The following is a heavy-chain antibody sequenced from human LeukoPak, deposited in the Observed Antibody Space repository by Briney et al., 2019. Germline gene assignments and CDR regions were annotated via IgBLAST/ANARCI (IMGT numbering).Heavy chain of an antibody. CDR2: IYSGGTT. V-gene: IGHV3-53*01. Sequence: GGSLRLSCATSGFTVSSNYMSWVRQAPGRGLEWVSVIYSGGTTYYADSVKGRFTVSRDSSKNTLYLQMNSLRAEDRAVYYCASGGRYSGSYSVVDYWGQGTLVTVSS. J-gene: IGHJ4*02. D-gene: IGHD1-26*01. CDR3: ASGGRYSGSYSVVDY. CDR1: GFTVSSNY.